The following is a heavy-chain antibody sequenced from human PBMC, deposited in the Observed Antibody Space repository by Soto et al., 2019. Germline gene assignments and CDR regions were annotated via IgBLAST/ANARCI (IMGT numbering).Heavy chain of an antibody. D-gene: IGHD3-22*01. V-gene: IGHV1-46*01. CDR2: INPSGGST. CDR3: ARDWKEEYYDSSGPSGAFDI. J-gene: IGHJ3*02. Sequence: ASVKVSCKASGYTFTSYYMHWVRQAPGQGLEWMGIINPSGGSTSYAQKFQGRVTMTRDTSTSTVYMELSSLRSEDTAVYYCARDWKEEYYDSSGPSGAFDIWGQGTMVTVSS. CDR1: GYTFTSYY.